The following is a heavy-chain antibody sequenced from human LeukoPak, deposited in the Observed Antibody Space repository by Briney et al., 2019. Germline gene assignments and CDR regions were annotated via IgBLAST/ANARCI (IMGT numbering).Heavy chain of an antibody. D-gene: IGHD2-2*01. CDR2: INRNSGGT. CDR1: GYTFTGYH. J-gene: IGHJ4*02. V-gene: IGHV1-2*06. Sequence: ASVKVSCRASGYTFTGYHMNWVRQAPGQGLEWMGRINRNSGGTNYAQNFQGRVTMTRDTSINTAYMELSRLRSDDTAVYYCARDYCSSTSCLFDYWGQGTLVTVSS. CDR3: ARDYCSSTSCLFDY.